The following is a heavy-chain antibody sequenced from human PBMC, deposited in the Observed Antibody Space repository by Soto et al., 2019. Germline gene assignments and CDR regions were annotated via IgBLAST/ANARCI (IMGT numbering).Heavy chain of an antibody. V-gene: IGHV3-11*01. D-gene: IGHD4-4*01. CDR3: ARPHTVTTSWFDP. Sequence: GGSLRLSCAASGFTFSDYYMSWIRQAPGKGLEWVSYISSSGSTIYYADSVKGRFTISRDNAKNSLYLQMNSLRAEDTAVYYCARPHTVTTSWFDPWGQGTLVTVSS. CDR2: ISSSGSTI. J-gene: IGHJ5*02. CDR1: GFTFSDYY.